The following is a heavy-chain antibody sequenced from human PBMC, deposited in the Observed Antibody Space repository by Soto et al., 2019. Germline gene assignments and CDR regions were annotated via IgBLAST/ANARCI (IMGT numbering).Heavy chain of an antibody. CDR1: GSSISSSSYY. CDR3: ARISVASRYMDV. Sequence: SSETLSLTCTVSGSSISSSSYYWDWIRQSPGKGLERIGSFYYSGSTYYSPSLRSRVTISGDTCRKQISLRLSSVTAADTAVYYCARISVASRYMDVWGKGTTVTVS. J-gene: IGHJ6*03. D-gene: IGHD5-12*01. V-gene: IGHV4-39*01. CDR2: FYYSGST.